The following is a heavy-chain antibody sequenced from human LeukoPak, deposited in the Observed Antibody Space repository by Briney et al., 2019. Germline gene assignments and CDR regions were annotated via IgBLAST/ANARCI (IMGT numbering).Heavy chain of an antibody. V-gene: IGHV1-2*02. CDR1: GYTFTGYY. J-gene: IGHJ4*02. CDR2: INPNSGDT. D-gene: IGHD2-2*02. CDR3: ARADHGARSSSCYTFDY. Sequence: ASVKVSCKASGYTFTGYYLHWVRQAPGKGLECMGWINPNSGDTNYAQKFQGRVTMTRDTSISTAYMELTSLRSDDTAVYYCARADHGARSSSCYTFDYWGQGTLVTVSS.